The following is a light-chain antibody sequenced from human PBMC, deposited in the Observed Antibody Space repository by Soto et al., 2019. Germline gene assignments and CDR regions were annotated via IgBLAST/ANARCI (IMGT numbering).Light chain of an antibody. J-gene: IGKJ1*01. CDR3: QQCYMGWT. Sequence: DIQMTQSPSTLSASVGDRVTITCRASQSIGDWLAWYQQRPGKPPTLLIYDASVSASGIPTRFSGSGSGTEFTFSITSLQPEDFGTYYCQQCYMGWTFGQGTKVDFK. CDR2: DAS. V-gene: IGKV1-5*01. CDR1: QSIGDW.